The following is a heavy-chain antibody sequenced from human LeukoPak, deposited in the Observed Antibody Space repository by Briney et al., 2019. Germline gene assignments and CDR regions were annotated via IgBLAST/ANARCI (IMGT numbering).Heavy chain of an antibody. Sequence: ASVKVSCKASGYTFTSYYMHWVRQAPGQGLEWMGIINPSGGSTSYAQKFQGRVTMTRDTSTSTVYMELSSLRSEDTAVYYCAGAPQYYYDSSGYYFTMEYWGQGTLVTVSS. CDR2: INPSGGST. CDR1: GYTFTSYY. J-gene: IGHJ4*02. D-gene: IGHD3-22*01. CDR3: AGAPQYYYDSSGYYFTMEY. V-gene: IGHV1-46*01.